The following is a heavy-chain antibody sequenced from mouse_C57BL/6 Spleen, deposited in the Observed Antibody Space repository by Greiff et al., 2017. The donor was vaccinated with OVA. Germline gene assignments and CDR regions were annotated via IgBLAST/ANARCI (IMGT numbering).Heavy chain of an antibody. CDR1: GYTFTSYW. V-gene: IGHV1-61*01. Sequence: QVQLQQPGAELVRPGSSVKLSCKASGYTFTSYWMDWVKQRPGQGLEWIGNIHPSDSETHYNQKFKDKATLTVDKSSSTAYMQLSSLTSEDSAVYYCAREAYYSNYFDYWGQGTTLTVSS. D-gene: IGHD2-5*01. J-gene: IGHJ2*01. CDR2: IHPSDSET. CDR3: AREAYYSNYFDY.